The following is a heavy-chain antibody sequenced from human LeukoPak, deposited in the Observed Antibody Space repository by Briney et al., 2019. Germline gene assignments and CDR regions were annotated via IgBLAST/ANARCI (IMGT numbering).Heavy chain of an antibody. Sequence: ASVKVSCKASGYTFTSYYMHWVRRAPGQGLEWMGIVNPSGGSTNYAQKFQGRVTITADESTSTAYMELSSLRSEDTAVYYCASGPDILTASFGGGWFDPWGQGTLVTVSS. CDR3: ASGPDILTASFGGGWFDP. J-gene: IGHJ5*02. CDR1: GYTFTSYY. CDR2: VNPSGGST. D-gene: IGHD3-9*01. V-gene: IGHV1-46*01.